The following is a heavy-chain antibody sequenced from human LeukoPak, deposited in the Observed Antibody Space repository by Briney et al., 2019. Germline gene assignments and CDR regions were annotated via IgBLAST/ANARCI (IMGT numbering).Heavy chain of an antibody. CDR3: ARGGNYWPQWWFDP. J-gene: IGHJ5*02. V-gene: IGHV4-59*01. Sequence: PSETLSLTCTVSGGSISTYYWSWIRQPPGKGLEWIGYIYYTGSTSYNPSLKSRVTMSLDASKNQSSLELNSVTPADTAVYYCARGGNYWPQWWFDPWGRGTLVSVSS. D-gene: IGHD1-26*01. CDR1: GGSISTYY. CDR2: IYYTGST.